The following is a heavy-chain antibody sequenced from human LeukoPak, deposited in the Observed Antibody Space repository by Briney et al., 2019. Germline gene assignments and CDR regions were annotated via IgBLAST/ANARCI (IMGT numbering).Heavy chain of an antibody. CDR1: DASFSGYY. J-gene: IGHJ4*02. D-gene: IGHD3-10*01. V-gene: IGHV4-34*01. CDR3: SRGGDASKAGKY. Sequence: SETLSLTCAIYDASFSGYYWSWIRQPPGKGLEWIGDIHPSGSPSYNPSLESRTIISVDASKNRFSLILNSVTAADTALYFCSRGGDASKAGKYWGQGALVTVSS. CDR2: IHPSGSP.